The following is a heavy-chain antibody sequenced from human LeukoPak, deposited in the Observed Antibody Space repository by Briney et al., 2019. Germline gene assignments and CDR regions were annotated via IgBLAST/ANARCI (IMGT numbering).Heavy chain of an antibody. CDR1: GFTFSDYY. CDR3: ARDCGYDPPSFDY. Sequence: GGSLRLSCAASGFTFSDYYMSWIRQAPGKGLEWVSYISSSGSTIYYADSVKGRFTIPRDNAKNSLYLQMNSLRAEDTAVYYCARDCGYDPPSFDYWGQGTLVTVSS. D-gene: IGHD5-12*01. CDR2: ISSSGSTI. J-gene: IGHJ4*02. V-gene: IGHV3-11*01.